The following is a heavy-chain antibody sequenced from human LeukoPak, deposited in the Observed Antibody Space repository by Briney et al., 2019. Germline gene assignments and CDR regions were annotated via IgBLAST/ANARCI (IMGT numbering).Heavy chain of an antibody. J-gene: IGHJ5*02. CDR1: GFTFTSYA. CDR2: ISGSGGGT. Sequence: PGGSLRLSCAASGFTFTSYAMNWVRQAPGKGLEWVSGISGSGGGTYYADSVKGRFTISRDNSRNTLYLQMNSLRAEDTAVYYCAKDLQQLVRRGNWFDPWGQGTLVTVSS. CDR3: AKDLQQLVRRGNWFDP. V-gene: IGHV3-23*01. D-gene: IGHD6-6*01.